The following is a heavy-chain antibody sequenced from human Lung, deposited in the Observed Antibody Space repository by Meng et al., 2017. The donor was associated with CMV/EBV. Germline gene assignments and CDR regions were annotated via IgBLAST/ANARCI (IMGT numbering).Heavy chain of an antibody. D-gene: IGHD2-2*01. CDR1: GFTFSSHW. CDR2: INSDGLRT. V-gene: IGHV3-74*01. CDR3: ARGGCSRTSCLDF. J-gene: IGHJ4*02. Sequence: SCAVSGFTFSSHWMHWVRQAPGGGLVWVAHINSDGLRTNYADSVKGRFTISRDNAKDTLYLQANSLRAEDTAVYYCARGGCSRTSCLDFWGQGNXVTVSS.